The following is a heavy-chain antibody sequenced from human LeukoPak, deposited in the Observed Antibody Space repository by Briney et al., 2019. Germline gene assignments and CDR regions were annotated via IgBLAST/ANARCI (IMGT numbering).Heavy chain of an antibody. CDR2: INPDSGGA. CDR1: GYTFTDYY. Sequence: ASVKVSCKAPGYTFTDYYMHWVRQAPGQGLEWMGWINPDSGGANYAQKFQGRVTMTRDTSISTAYMELSGLRSDDTAVYYCARDRDTIPTTDAGGDHFHYWGQGTLVTVSS. J-gene: IGHJ4*02. CDR3: ARDRDTIPTTDAGGDHFHY. V-gene: IGHV1-2*02. D-gene: IGHD1-1*01.